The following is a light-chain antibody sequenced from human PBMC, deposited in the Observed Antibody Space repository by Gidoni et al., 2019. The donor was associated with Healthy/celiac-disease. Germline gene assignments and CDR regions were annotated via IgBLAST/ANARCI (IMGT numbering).Light chain of an antibody. CDR3: CSYAGSYTFSV. CDR2: DVS. J-gene: IGLJ1*01. CDR1: SSDVGGYNY. V-gene: IGLV2-11*01. Sequence: QSALTQPRSVSWSPGQSVTISCTGTSSDVGGYNYVPWYQQHPGKAPKLMIYDVSKRPSGVPDRFSGSKSGNTASLTISGLQAEDEADYYCCSYAGSYTFSVFGTGTKVTVL.